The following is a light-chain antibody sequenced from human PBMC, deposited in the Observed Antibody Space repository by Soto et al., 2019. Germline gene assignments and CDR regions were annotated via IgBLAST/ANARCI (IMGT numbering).Light chain of an antibody. Sequence: DIQMTQSPSTLSASVGDRVTITCRASQSVSVWLAWYQQKPGKAPKLLIYKASTLETGVPSRFSGSGSGTEFTLTITSLQPDDFATYYCQQYSSYSWAFGQGTKVEIK. V-gene: IGKV1-5*03. CDR1: QSVSVW. CDR3: QQYSSYSWA. J-gene: IGKJ1*01. CDR2: KAS.